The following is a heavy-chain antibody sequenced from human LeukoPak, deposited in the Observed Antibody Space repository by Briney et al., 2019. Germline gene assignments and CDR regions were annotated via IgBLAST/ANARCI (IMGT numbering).Heavy chain of an antibody. CDR2: ISAYNGNT. V-gene: IGHV1-18*01. CDR1: GHTFTSYG. Sequence: ASVKVSCKASGHTFTSYGISWVRQAPGQGLEWMGWISAYNGNTNYAQKLQGRVTMTTDTSTSTAYMELRSLRSDDTAVHYCARDYGPTHYYGSGTLLSPDYWGQGTLVTVSS. J-gene: IGHJ4*02. D-gene: IGHD3-10*01. CDR3: ARDYGPTHYYGSGTLLSPDY.